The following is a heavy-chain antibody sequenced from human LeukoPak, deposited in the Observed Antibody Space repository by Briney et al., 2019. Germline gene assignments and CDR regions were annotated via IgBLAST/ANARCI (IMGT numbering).Heavy chain of an antibody. CDR3: ANGDGFDY. V-gene: IGHV3-7*01. J-gene: IGHJ4*02. D-gene: IGHD5-24*01. Sequence: GGSLRLSCATSGFTFSTYSMSWVRQAPGKGLEWVANIKQDGSETYYADSVKGRFTIFRDNAKNSLYLQMDSLRVEDTAVYYCANGDGFDYWGQGTLVIVSS. CDR1: GFTFSTYS. CDR2: IKQDGSET.